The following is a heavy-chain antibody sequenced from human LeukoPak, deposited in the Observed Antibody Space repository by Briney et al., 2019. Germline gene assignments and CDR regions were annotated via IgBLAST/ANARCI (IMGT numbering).Heavy chain of an antibody. CDR3: AKSSYSSSWAHFDT. V-gene: IGHV1-2*02. CDR1: GYTFTGYY. Sequence: GASVKVSCKASGYTFTGYYMHWVRQAAGQGLEWMGWINPNSGGTNYAQKFQGRVTMTRDTSISTAYMELSRLRSDDTAVYYCAKSSYSSSWAHFDTWGQGSLVTVSS. CDR2: INPNSGGT. D-gene: IGHD6-13*01. J-gene: IGHJ4*02.